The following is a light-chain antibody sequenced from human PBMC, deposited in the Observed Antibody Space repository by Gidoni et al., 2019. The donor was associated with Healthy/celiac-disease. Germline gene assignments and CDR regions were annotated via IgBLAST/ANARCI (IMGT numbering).Light chain of an antibody. J-gene: IGKJ1*01. CDR2: AAS. V-gene: IGKV1-39*01. Sequence: DIQMTQSPSSLSASVGDRVTITCRASQSISSYLNWYQQKPGKAPKLLSYAASSLQSGVPSRFSGSGSVTDFTLTISSLQPEAFATYYCQQSYSTPRTFGQGTKVEIK. CDR1: QSISSY. CDR3: QQSYSTPRT.